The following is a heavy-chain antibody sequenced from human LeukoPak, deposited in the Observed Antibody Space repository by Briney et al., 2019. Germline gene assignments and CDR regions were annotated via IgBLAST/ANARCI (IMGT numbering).Heavy chain of an antibody. CDR2: IYTSGST. D-gene: IGHD3-3*01. CDR1: GGSISSYY. CDR3: ARSNDFWRGYYYQQWWHYFDY. V-gene: IGHV4-4*07. Sequence: SETLSLTCTVSGGSISSYYWSWIRQPAGKGLERIGRIYTSGSTNYNPSLKSRVTISVDTSKNQFSLKLSSVTAADTAVYYCARSNDFWRGYYYQQWWHYFDYWGQGTLVTVSS. J-gene: IGHJ4*02.